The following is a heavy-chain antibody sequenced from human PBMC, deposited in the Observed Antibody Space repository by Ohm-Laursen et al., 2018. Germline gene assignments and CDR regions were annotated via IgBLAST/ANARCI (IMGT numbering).Heavy chain of an antibody. D-gene: IGHD3-16*02. Sequence: SVKVSCKASGYTFTSYGISWVRQAPGQGLEWMGWISAYNGNTNYAQKLQGRVTMTTDTSTSTAYMELRSLRSDDTAVYYCARGRYDYVWGSYRYTRGAFFDYWGQGTLVTVSS. V-gene: IGHV1-18*01. CDR2: ISAYNGNT. J-gene: IGHJ4*02. CDR1: GYTFTSYG. CDR3: ARGRYDYVWGSYRYTRGAFFDY.